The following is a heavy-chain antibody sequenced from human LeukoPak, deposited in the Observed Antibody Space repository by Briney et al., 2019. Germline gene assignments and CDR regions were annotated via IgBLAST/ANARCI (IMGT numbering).Heavy chain of an antibody. V-gene: IGHV1-2*02. CDR1: GYTFTGYY. CDR2: INPNSGGT. CDR3: ARAYDSSGYYYFDY. D-gene: IGHD3-22*01. J-gene: IGHJ4*02. Sequence: ASVNVSCKASGYTFTGYYMHWVRQAPGQGLEWMGWINPNSGGTNYAQKFQGRVTMTRDTSISTAYMELSRLRSDDTAVYYCARAYDSSGYYYFDYWGQGTLVTVSS.